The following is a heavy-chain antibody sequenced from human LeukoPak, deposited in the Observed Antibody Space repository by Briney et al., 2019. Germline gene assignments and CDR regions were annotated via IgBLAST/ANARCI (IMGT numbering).Heavy chain of an antibody. Sequence: GGSLRLSCAASGFTFSSYAMHWVRQAPGKGLGWVAVISYDGSNKYYADSVKGRFTISRDNSKNTLYLQMNSLRAEDTAVYYCARDKGSRFDYYGMDVWGKGTTVTVSS. J-gene: IGHJ6*04. CDR1: GFTFSSYA. D-gene: IGHD3-10*01. V-gene: IGHV3-30*04. CDR3: ARDKGSRFDYYGMDV. CDR2: ISYDGSNK.